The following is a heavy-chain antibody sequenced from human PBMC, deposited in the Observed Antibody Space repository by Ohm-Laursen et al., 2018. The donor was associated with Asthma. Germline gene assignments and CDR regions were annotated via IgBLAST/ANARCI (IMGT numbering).Heavy chain of an antibody. D-gene: IGHD3-22*01. CDR1: GGSISSYY. V-gene: IGHV4-59*07. CDR2: IYYSGST. Sequence: SDTLSLTCTVSGGSISSYYWSWIRQPPGKGLEWIGYIYYSGSTNYNPSLKSRVTISVDTSKNQFSLKLSSVTAADTAVYYCARAYYYDSSGLDYWGQGTLVTVSS. J-gene: IGHJ4*02. CDR3: ARAYYYDSSGLDY.